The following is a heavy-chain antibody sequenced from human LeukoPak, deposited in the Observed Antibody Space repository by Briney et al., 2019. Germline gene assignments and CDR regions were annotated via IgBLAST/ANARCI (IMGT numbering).Heavy chain of an antibody. Sequence: ASVKVSCKASGYTFTSYDINWVRQATGQGLEWMGWMNPNSGNTGYAQKFLGRVTITRNTSISTAYMELSSLRSEDTAVYYCARHYSSSWYGNWFDPWGQGTLVTVSS. CDR2: MNPNSGNT. V-gene: IGHV1-8*03. CDR3: ARHYSSSWYGNWFDP. D-gene: IGHD6-13*01. J-gene: IGHJ5*02. CDR1: GYTFTSYD.